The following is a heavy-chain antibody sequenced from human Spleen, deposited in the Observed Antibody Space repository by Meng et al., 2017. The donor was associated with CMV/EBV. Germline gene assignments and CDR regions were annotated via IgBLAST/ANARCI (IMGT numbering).Heavy chain of an antibody. J-gene: IGHJ4*02. CDR3: AKEGSGDKPLDY. CDR2: IWYDGSNT. Sequence: GGSLRLSCAASGFTFSTYGMHWVRQAPGKGLEWVALIWYDGSNTYYADSVKGRFTISRDNSKNTVYLQTNSLRAEDTAVYYCAKEGSGDKPLDYWGQGTLVTVSS. V-gene: IGHV3-33*06. CDR1: GFTFSTYG. D-gene: IGHD4-17*01.